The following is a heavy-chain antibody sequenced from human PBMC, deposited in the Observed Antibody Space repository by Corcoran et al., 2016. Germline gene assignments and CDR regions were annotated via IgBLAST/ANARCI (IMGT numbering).Heavy chain of an antibody. D-gene: IGHD1-26*01. Sequence: QVQLQESGPGLVKPSETLSLTCTVSSGSISSYYWSWIRQPPGKGLEWIGYIYYSGSTNYNPSLKSRVTITVDTSKNQFSLKLSSVTAADTAVYYCARGPAGAIDYWGQGTLVTVSS. CDR2: IYYSGST. V-gene: IGHV4-59*01. CDR1: SGSISSYY. CDR3: ARGPAGAIDY. J-gene: IGHJ4*02.